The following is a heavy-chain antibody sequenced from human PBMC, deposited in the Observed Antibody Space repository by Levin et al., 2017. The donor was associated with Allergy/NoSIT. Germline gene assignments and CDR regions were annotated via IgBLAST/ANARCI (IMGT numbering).Heavy chain of an antibody. D-gene: IGHD3/OR15-3a*01. CDR2: ISYDGSNK. J-gene: IGHJ6*02. CDR1: GFTFSSYG. CDR3: AKDQLMISLGYYYGMDV. V-gene: IGHV3-30*18. Sequence: PGGSLRLSCAASGFTFSSYGMHWVRQAPGKGLEWVAVISYDGSNKYYADSVKGRFTISRDNSKNTLYLQMNSLRAEDTAVYYCAKDQLMISLGYYYGMDVWGQGTTVTVSS.